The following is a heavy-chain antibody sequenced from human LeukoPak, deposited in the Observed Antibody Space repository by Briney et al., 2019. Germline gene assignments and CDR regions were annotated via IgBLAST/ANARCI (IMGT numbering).Heavy chain of an antibody. D-gene: IGHD3-10*01. CDR2: ISGSGGST. J-gene: IGHJ6*03. CDR1: GFTFSSYA. CDR3: AKNPGALLWFRDLWHMDV. Sequence: SGGSLRLSCAASGFTFSSYAMSWVRQAPGKGLEWVSAISGSGGSTYYADSVKGRFTISRDNSKNTLYLQMNSLRAEDTAVYYCAKNPGALLWFRDLWHMDVWGKGTTVTVSS. V-gene: IGHV3-23*01.